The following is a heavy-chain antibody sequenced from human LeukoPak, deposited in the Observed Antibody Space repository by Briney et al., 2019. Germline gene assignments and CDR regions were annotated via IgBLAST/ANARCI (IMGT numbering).Heavy chain of an antibody. CDR1: GFTVSSNY. CDR3: AREGRSEYYFDY. CDR2: IYSGGNT. Sequence: GGSLRLSCAASGFTVSSNYMSWVRQAPGKGLEWVSVIYSGGNTYYADSVKGRFTISRDNSKNTLYLQMNSLRAEDTAVYYCAREGRSEYYFDYWCQGPLVTVSS. V-gene: IGHV3-53*01. J-gene: IGHJ4*02.